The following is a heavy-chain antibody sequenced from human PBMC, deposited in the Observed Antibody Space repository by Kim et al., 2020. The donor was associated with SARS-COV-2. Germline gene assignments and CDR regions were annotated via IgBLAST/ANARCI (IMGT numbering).Heavy chain of an antibody. CDR1: GFTFSSYW. Sequence: GGSLRLSCAASGFTFSSYWMHWVRQAPGKGLVWVSRINSDGSSTNYADSVKGRFTISRDNAKNTLYLQMNSLRAEDTAVYYCARVAEYNWNDVGYYGMDVWGQGTTVTVSS. V-gene: IGHV3-74*01. D-gene: IGHD1-20*01. CDR2: INSDGSST. CDR3: ARVAEYNWNDVGYYGMDV. J-gene: IGHJ6*02.